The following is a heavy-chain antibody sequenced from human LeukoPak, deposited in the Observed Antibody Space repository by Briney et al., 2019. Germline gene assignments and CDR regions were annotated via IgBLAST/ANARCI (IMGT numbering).Heavy chain of an antibody. CDR3: AVAVSGY. V-gene: IGHV3-30-3*01. Sequence: PGRSLRLSCAASGFTFSSYAMHWVRQAPGKGLEWVAVISYDGSNKYYADSVKGRFTISRDNSKNTLYLQMNSLRAEDTAVYYCAVAVSGYWGQETLVTVSS. D-gene: IGHD6-19*01. J-gene: IGHJ4*02. CDR1: GFTFSSYA. CDR2: ISYDGSNK.